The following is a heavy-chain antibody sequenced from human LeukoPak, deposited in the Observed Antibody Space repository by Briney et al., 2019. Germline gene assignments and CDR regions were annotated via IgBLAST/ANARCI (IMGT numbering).Heavy chain of an antibody. J-gene: IGHJ5*02. V-gene: IGHV3-9*01. CDR3: AKAGGDDILTGYYNWFDP. CDR2: ISWNSGSI. D-gene: IGHD3-9*01. CDR1: GFTFDDYA. Sequence: GGSLRLSCAASGFTFDDYAMHWVRQAPGKGLEWVSGISWNSGSIGYADSVKGRFTISRDNAKNSLYLQMNSLRAEDTALYYCAKAGGDDILTGYYNWFDPWGQGTLVTVSS.